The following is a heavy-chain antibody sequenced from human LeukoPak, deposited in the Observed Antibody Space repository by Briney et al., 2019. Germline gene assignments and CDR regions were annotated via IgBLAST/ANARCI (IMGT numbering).Heavy chain of an antibody. J-gene: IGHJ5*02. CDR3: ARDGRVMAIQLWLRSWFDP. D-gene: IGHD5-18*01. CDR2: IIPILGIA. Sequence: ASVKVPCKASGGTFSSYAISWVRQAPGQGLEWMGRIIPILGIANYAQKFQGRVTITADKSTSTAYMELSSLRSEDTAVYYCARDGRVMAIQLWLRSWFDPWGQGTLVTVSS. CDR1: GGTFSSYA. V-gene: IGHV1-69*04.